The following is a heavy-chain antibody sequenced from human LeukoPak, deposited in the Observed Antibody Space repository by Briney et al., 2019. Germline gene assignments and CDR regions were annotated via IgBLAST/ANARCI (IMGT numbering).Heavy chain of an antibody. Sequence: ASVKVSCKASGYTFTSYDINWVRQAPGQGLEWMGWMNPNSGNTGYAQNFQGRVTITRNTSISTAYMELSSLRSEGTAVYYCARIGLSGYLYYFDYWGQGTLVTVSS. D-gene: IGHD3-3*01. V-gene: IGHV1-8*03. CDR2: MNPNSGNT. J-gene: IGHJ4*02. CDR3: ARIGLSGYLYYFDY. CDR1: GYTFTSYD.